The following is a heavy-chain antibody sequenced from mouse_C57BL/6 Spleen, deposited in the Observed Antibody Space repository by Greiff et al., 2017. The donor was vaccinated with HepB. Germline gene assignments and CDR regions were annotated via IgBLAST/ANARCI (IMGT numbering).Heavy chain of an antibody. CDR2: IYPGDGDT. D-gene: IGHD2-3*01. CDR1: GYAFSSSW. V-gene: IGHV1-82*01. CDR3: ARDYDGPMDY. Sequence: QVQLKESGPELVKPGASVKISCKASGYAFSSSWMNWVKQRPGKGLEWIGRIYPGDGDTNYNGKFKGKATLTADKSSSTAYMQLSSLTSEDSAVYFCARDYDGPMDYWGQGTSVTVSS. J-gene: IGHJ4*01.